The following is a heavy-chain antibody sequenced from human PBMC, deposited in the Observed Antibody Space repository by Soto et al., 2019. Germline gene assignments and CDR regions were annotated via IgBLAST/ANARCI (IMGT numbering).Heavy chain of an antibody. CDR2: ISAYNGKT. D-gene: IGHD5-12*01. CDR3: ARGGDVNYFHGMDV. CDR1: GYTFTSYG. V-gene: IGHV1-18*01. J-gene: IGHJ6*02. Sequence: QVQLVQSGGEVKKPGASVKLSCTASGYTFTSYGISWVRQAPGQGLEWMGWISAYNGKTNYAQNVQGRVTMTTDTSTRTAYMDLRSLRSDVTAVYYFARGGDVNYFHGMDVWGQGTTVTVSS.